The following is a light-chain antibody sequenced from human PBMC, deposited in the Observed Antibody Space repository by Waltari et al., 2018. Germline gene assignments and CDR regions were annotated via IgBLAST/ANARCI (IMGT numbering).Light chain of an antibody. CDR2: DAS. CDR1: QDIRKF. J-gene: IGKJ4*01. V-gene: IGKV1-33*01. CDR3: QQYDILPLT. Sequence: DIQMTQSPSSLSASVGDRVTITCQASQDIRKFLNWFQQKPGTAPKVVIYDASNLEKWVPSRFSGSGSGTRFTLTISSLQPDDFATYYCQQYDILPLTFGGGTRVE.